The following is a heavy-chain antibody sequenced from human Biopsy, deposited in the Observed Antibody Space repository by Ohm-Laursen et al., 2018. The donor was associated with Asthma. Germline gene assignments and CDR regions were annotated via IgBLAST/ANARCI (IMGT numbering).Heavy chain of an antibody. CDR2: IYSGGGT. D-gene: IGHD3-10*01. J-gene: IGHJ3*02. CDR1: GFTVSSNG. Sequence: SLRLSCTASGFTVSSNGMSWVRQPPGKGLEWVSVIYSGGGTFYADSVKGRVTISRDISKNTLSLQMNSLRAEDTAVYYCARVSITPGAFDIWGQGTMVTVSS. V-gene: IGHV3-53*01. CDR3: ARVSITPGAFDI.